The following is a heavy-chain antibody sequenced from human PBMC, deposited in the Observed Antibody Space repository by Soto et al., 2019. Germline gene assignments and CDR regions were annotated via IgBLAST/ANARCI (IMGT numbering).Heavy chain of an antibody. CDR3: AKRPASIIAFDY. D-gene: IGHD2-2*01. Sequence: PRRVLKLSCAAPGCTCSNYAMSWVRQAPGKGLEWASTISGNGGSTYYADSVKGRFTISRDNSKNMLFLQINSLRVDDSAVYYCAKRPASIIAFDYWGQGTPVTVSS. CDR1: GCTCSNYA. CDR2: ISGNGGST. V-gene: IGHV3-23*01. J-gene: IGHJ4*02.